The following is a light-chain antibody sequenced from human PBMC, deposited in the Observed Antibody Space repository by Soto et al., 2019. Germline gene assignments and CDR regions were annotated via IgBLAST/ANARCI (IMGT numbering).Light chain of an antibody. CDR1: TGPVTSGQY. J-gene: IGLJ3*02. V-gene: IGLV7-46*01. CDR3: LLSFGGARV. Sequence: QAVVTQGPSLTVSPGGTVTLTCGCSTGPVTSGQYPYWFQQKPGQAPRTLIYDTTNRHSGTPARFSGSLLGGKAALKLSGAQPADEAVFYCLLSFGGARVFGGGTKVTVL. CDR2: DTT.